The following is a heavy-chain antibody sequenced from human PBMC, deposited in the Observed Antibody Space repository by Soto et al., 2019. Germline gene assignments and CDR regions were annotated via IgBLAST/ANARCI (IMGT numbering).Heavy chain of an antibody. D-gene: IGHD3-10*01. J-gene: IGHJ6*02. CDR2: INPNSGGT. V-gene: IGHV1-2*04. CDR1: GYTFTGYY. CDR3: ASNYYGSGSSAYYYYGMDV. Sequence: QVQLVQSGAEVKKPGASVKVSCKASGYTFTGYYMHWVRQAPGQGLEWMGWINPNSGGTNYAQKFKCWVTMTRDTSISTAYMELSRLRSDDTAVYYCASNYYGSGSSAYYYYGMDVWGQGTTVTVSS.